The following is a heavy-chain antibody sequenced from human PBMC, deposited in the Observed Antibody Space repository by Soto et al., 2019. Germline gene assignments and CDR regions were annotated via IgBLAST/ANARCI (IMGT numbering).Heavy chain of an antibody. D-gene: IGHD6-13*01. CDR2: IIPIFGTA. CDR1: GGTFSSYA. CDR3: ATAAAGRITPYVVNNGPNRWIDP. J-gene: IGHJ5*02. Sequence: SVKVSCKASGGTFSSYAISWVRQAPGQGLEWMGGIIPIFGTANYAQKFQGRVTITADESTSTAYMELSSLRSEDTAVYYCATAAAGRITPYVVNNGPNRWIDPSDQGTLVTVSS. V-gene: IGHV1-69*13.